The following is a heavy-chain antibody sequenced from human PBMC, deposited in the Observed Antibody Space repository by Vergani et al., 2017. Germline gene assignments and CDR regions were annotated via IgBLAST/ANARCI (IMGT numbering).Heavy chain of an antibody. CDR1: GFTFSSYS. J-gene: IGHJ6*02. CDR2: ISSSSSTI. Sequence: EVQLVESGGGLVQPGGSLRLSCAASGFTFSSYSMNWVRQAPGKGLEWVSYISSSSSTIYYADPVKGRFTISRDNAKNSLYRQMNSLRAEDTAGYYCARDAAAAGPLGYYGMDVWGQGTTVTVSS. CDR3: ARDAAAAGPLGYYGMDV. V-gene: IGHV3-48*04. D-gene: IGHD6-13*01.